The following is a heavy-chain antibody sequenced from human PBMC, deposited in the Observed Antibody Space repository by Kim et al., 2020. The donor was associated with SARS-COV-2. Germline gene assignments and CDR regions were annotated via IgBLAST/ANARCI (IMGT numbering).Heavy chain of an antibody. D-gene: IGHD3-3*01. J-gene: IGHJ4*02. CDR3: ARDGTITYYDFWSGYYLGGEGGLHYFDY. CDR1: GYTFTSYY. V-gene: IGHV1-46*01. CDR2: INPSGGST. Sequence: ASVKVSCKASGYTFTSYYMHWVRQAPGQGLEWMGIINPSGGSTSYAQKFQGRVTMTRDTSTSTVYMELSSLRSEDTAVYYCARDGTITYYDFWSGYYLGGEGGLHYFDYWGQGTLVTVSS.